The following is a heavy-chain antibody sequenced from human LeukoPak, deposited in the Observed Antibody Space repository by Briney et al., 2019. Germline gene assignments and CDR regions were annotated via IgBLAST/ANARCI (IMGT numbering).Heavy chain of an antibody. J-gene: IGHJ1*01. CDR2: IYSGGST. CDR1: GFTVSSNY. V-gene: IGHV3-66*01. CDR3: ASDSYSPEYFQH. D-gene: IGHD2-15*01. Sequence: GGSLRLSCAASGFTVSSNYMSWVRQAPGKGLEWVSVIYSGGSTFYADSVKGRFTISRDNSKNTLYLQMNSLRAEDTAVYYCASDSYSPEYFQHWGQGTLVTVSS.